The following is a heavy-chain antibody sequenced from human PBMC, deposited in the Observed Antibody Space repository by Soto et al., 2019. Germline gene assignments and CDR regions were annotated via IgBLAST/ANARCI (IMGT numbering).Heavy chain of an antibody. CDR1: GYSFTSYW. J-gene: IGHJ3*02. V-gene: IGHV5-51*01. Sequence: VESLKISCKGSGYSFTSYWIGWVRQMPGKGLEWMGIIYPGDSDTRYSPSFQGQVTISADKSVSTAYLQWSSLKASDTAMYYCARAVPAAISPSDAFDIWGQGTMVTVSS. D-gene: IGHD2-2*01. CDR2: IYPGDSDT. CDR3: ARAVPAAISPSDAFDI.